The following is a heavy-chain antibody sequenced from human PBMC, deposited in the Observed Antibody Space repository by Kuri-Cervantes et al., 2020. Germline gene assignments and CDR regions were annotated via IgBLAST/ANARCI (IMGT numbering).Heavy chain of an antibody. Sequence: SETLSLTCTVSGGSISSGSYYWGWIRQTPGKGLEWIGSFYFSGKTDYNPSLKSRVTISVDTSKNQFSLKLSSVTAADTAVYYCARHNSITIFGVVITHYYMDVWGKGTTVTVSS. V-gene: IGHV4-39*01. CDR3: ARHNSITIFGVVITHYYMDV. CDR2: FYFSGKT. J-gene: IGHJ6*03. D-gene: IGHD3-3*01. CDR1: GGSISSGSYY.